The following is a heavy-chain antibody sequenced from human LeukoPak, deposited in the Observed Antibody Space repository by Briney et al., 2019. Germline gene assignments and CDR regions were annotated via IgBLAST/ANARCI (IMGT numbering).Heavy chain of an antibody. D-gene: IGHD4-17*01. J-gene: IGHJ3*02. CDR1: GDSVSSDSYT. V-gene: IGHV4-61*01. CDR3: ARVSLDYGDALDI. CDR2: IYDNRIS. Sequence: SETLSLTCTVSGDSVSSDSYTWTWIRQPPGKGLEWIGHIYDNRISNYNPSLKSRVTISVDTSKNQFSLKVSSVTAADTGVYYCARVSLDYGDALDIWGQGTMVTVSS.